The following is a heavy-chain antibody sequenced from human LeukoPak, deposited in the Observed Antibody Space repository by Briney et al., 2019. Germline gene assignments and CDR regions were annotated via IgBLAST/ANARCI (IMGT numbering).Heavy chain of an antibody. CDR3: ATPGGAVAGTDAFDI. J-gene: IGHJ3*02. CDR2: IYHSGST. Sequence: SETLSLTCAVSGGSISSSNWWSWVRQPPGKGLEWIGEIYHSGSTNYNPSLKSRVTISVDKSKNQFPLKLSSVTAADTAVYYCATPGGAVAGTDAFDIWGQGTMVTVSS. V-gene: IGHV4-4*02. CDR1: GGSISSSNW. D-gene: IGHD6-19*01.